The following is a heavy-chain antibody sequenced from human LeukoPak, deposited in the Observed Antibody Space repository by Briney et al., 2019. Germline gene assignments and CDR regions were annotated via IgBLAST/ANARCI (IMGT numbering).Heavy chain of an antibody. CDR2: IYYSGST. J-gene: IGHJ4*02. D-gene: IGHD6-6*01. Sequence: SETLSLTCTVSGGSISSSSYYWSWIRQPPGKGLEWIGYIYYSGSTNYNPSLKSRVTISVDTSKNQFSLKLSSVTAADTAVYYCARLPGSSSHWGQGTLVTVSS. V-gene: IGHV4-61*01. CDR1: GGSISSSSYY. CDR3: ARLPGSSSH.